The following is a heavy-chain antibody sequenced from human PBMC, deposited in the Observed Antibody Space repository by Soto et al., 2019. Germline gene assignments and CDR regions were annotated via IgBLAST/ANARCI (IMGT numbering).Heavy chain of an antibody. CDR2: ISYDGSNK. J-gene: IGHJ6*02. Sequence: QVQLVESRGGVVQPGRTLRLSCAAAGFTFSNYAMHWVRQAPGKGLEWVAVISYDGSNKYYADSVKGRFTISRDNSKNTLYLQMNSLRAEDTAVYYCARVASTQLPKFPTRLLYYYYGMDVCGQGTTVTVSS. CDR3: ARVASTQLPKFPTRLLYYYYGMDV. CDR1: GFTFSNYA. D-gene: IGHD5-18*01. V-gene: IGHV3-30-3*01.